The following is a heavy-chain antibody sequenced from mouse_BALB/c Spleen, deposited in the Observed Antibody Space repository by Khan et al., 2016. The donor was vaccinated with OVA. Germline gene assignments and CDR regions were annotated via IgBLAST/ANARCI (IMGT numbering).Heavy chain of an antibody. CDR1: GYTFTSYY. J-gene: IGHJ3*01. CDR2: INPSNGGT. Sequence: QVQLQQSGAELVKPGASVRLSCKASGYTFTSYYLYWVKQRPGHGLEWIGDINPSNGGTNCNENFKTKATLTLDKSSSTAYMQLSSLTSEDSSVYYCTRSGYGAFAYWGQGTLVTVSA. D-gene: IGHD1-1*02. V-gene: IGHV1S81*02. CDR3: TRSGYGAFAY.